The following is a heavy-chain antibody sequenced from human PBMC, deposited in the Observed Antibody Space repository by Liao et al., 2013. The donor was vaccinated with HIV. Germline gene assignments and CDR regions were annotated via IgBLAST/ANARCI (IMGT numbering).Heavy chain of an antibody. CDR3: ARGGVITGIHY. J-gene: IGHJ4*02. CDR2: INHSGTI. D-gene: IGHD1-20*01. Sequence: QVQLQQWGAGLLRPSETLSLSCAVYGGSFVDYYWSWIRQPPGKGPEWIGEINHSGTINYNPSLKSRITISVDTYKKQFSLKLSSVTAADTAVYYCARGGVITGIHYWGQGTLVTGLL. V-gene: IGHV4-34*02. CDR1: GGSFVDYY.